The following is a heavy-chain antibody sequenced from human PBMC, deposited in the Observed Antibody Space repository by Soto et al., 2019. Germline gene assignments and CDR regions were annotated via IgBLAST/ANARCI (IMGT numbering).Heavy chain of an antibody. CDR2: IRSKANNYAT. CDR1: GFTFSGSA. D-gene: IGHD1-20*01. V-gene: IGHV3-73*01. J-gene: IGHJ4*02. Sequence: GSLRLSCAASGFTFSGSAMHWVRQASGKGLEWLGRIRSKANNYATAYAASVIGRFTISRDDSENTAYLQMNSLKTEDTAVYYCSRLSVSSSFDYWGQGALVTVSS. CDR3: SRLSVSSSFDY.